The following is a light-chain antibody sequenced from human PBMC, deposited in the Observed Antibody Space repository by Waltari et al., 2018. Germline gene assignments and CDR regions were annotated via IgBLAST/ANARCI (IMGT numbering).Light chain of an antibody. CDR2: ATS. Sequence: DVQMTQSPSSLSASVGDRVTITCQASQDISNYLNWYQQKPGKAPNLLIYATSNLESGVPSRFSGSGSGTLFTFTISSLPPQDIAPSYCLLSASLPLPFGPGTTVD. CDR3: LLSASLPLP. V-gene: IGKV1-33*01. J-gene: IGKJ3*01. CDR1: QDISNY.